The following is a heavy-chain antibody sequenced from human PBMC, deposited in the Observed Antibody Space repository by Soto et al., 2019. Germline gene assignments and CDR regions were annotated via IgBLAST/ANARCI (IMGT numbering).Heavy chain of an antibody. CDR1: GGSISTYY. V-gene: IGHV4-59*08. D-gene: IGHD2-8*01. J-gene: IGHJ5*02. CDR2: IYYSGST. Sequence: SETLSLTCTVSGGSISTYYWSWSRQPPGKGXEWIGYIYYSGSTNYNPSLKSRVTISVDTSKNQFSLKLGSVTAADTAVYYCARQDYDCTNGVCYMNWFDPRGQGTLLTVSS. CDR3: ARQDYDCTNGVCYMNWFDP.